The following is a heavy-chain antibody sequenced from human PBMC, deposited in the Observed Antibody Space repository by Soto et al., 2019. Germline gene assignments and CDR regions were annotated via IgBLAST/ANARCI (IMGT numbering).Heavy chain of an antibody. J-gene: IGHJ4*02. CDR1: GFIFNNFA. CDR2: ISSGIRNT. CDR3: AKAPVGCIASPVYFDY. Sequence: EVQLLESGGGLVQPGGSLKLSCAASGFIFNNFAMTWVRQVPGKGLEWVSTISSGIRNTYYADSVKGRFTISRDNIKSTMYLKMNRLRAEDTDVYYCAKAPVGCIASPVYFDYWGQGTLVTVSS. D-gene: IGHD6-6*01. V-gene: IGHV3-23*01.